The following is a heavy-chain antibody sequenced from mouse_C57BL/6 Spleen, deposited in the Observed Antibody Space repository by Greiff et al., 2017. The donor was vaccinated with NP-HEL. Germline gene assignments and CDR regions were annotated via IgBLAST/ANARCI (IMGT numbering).Heavy chain of an antibody. CDR1: GYAFSSYW. V-gene: IGHV1-80*01. Sequence: VKLMESGAELVKPGASVKISCKASGYAFSSYWMNWVKQRPGKGLEWIGQIYPGDGDTNYNGKVKGKATLTADKSSSTAYMQLSSLTSEDSAVYFCARRCYGNYLDYWGQGTTLTVSS. CDR2: IYPGDGDT. J-gene: IGHJ2*01. D-gene: IGHD2-1*01. CDR3: ARRCYGNYLDY.